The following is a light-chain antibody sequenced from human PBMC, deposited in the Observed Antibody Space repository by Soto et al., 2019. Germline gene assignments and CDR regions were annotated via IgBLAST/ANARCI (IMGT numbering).Light chain of an antibody. CDR2: DAS. CDR3: QQYNRYSLT. CDR1: QSISSW. V-gene: IGKV1-5*01. Sequence: IHMTQSPSTLSASVGDRVTITCRASQSISSWLAWYQQKPGKAPKLLIYDASSLESGVPSRFSGSGSDTEFTLTINSLQPDDFATYHCQQYNRYSLTFGGGTKV. J-gene: IGKJ4*01.